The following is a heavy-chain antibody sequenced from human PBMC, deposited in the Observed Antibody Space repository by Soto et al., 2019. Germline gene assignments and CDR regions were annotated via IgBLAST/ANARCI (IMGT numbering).Heavy chain of an antibody. Sequence: EVHLVESGGGLVQPGGSLRLSCAASGFTVSSKYMSWVRQAPGKGLEWVSLIQSGGATYYSDSVKGRFTISRDTAENTLHLQMDSRRAEDTAVYYCARDDVLCDGGRCYGVPLDVWGEWTTVTVSS. CDR3: ARDDVLCDGGRCYGVPLDV. V-gene: IGHV3-66*01. D-gene: IGHD2-15*01. J-gene: IGHJ6*04. CDR2: IQSGGAT. CDR1: GFTVSSKY.